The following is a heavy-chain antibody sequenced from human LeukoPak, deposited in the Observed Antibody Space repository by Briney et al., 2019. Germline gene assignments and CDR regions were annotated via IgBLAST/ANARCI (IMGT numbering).Heavy chain of an antibody. D-gene: IGHD3-22*01. CDR3: ARYYYDSSGYYYDY. V-gene: IGHV3-33*01. Sequence: GRSLRLSCAASGFTFSNCGMHWVRQAPGKGLEWVAVIWYDGSYKYYADSVKGRFTIPRDNSKNTLYLQMGSLRAEDMAVYYCARYYYDSSGYYYDYWGQGTLVTVSS. CDR1: GFTFSNCG. J-gene: IGHJ4*02. CDR2: IWYDGSYK.